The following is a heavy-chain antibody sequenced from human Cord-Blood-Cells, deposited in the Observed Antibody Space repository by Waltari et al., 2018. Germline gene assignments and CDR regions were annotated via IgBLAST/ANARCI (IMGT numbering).Heavy chain of an antibody. D-gene: IGHD6-19*01. Sequence: QVQLVQSGAEVKKPGASVKVSCKASGYTFTSYYMHWVRQAPGQGLGWMGISNPGGGSTSYEQKFQGRVTMTRDTSTSTVYMELSSLRSEDTAVYYCARDMDSSLDYWGQGTLVTVSS. CDR3: ARDMDSSLDY. CDR2: SNPGGGST. J-gene: IGHJ4*02. V-gene: IGHV1-46*01. CDR1: GYTFTSYY.